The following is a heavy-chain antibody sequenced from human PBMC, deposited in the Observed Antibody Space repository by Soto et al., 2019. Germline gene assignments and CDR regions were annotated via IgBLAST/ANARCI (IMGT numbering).Heavy chain of an antibody. J-gene: IGHJ5*02. CDR1: GYTFTRYT. Sequence: QVQLVQSGAEVKKPGASVKISCKASGYTFTRYTMNWVRQAPGQRLEWMGWINPDNGNTKSSQKFQDRVIMTRDTSASTAYIDLSSLRSEDTAVYYCARGIATGQLDPWGQGTLVTVSS. CDR2: INPDNGNT. CDR3: ARGIATGQLDP. V-gene: IGHV1-3*01. D-gene: IGHD2-15*01.